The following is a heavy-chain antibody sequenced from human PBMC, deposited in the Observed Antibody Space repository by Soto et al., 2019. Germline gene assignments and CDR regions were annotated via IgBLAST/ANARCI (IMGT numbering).Heavy chain of an antibody. J-gene: IGHJ5*02. D-gene: IGHD3-22*01. CDR3: AREYYYDSSGKGWFDP. CDR2: ISAYNGNT. Sequence: GASVKVSCKASGYTFTSYGISWVRQAPGQGLEWMGWISAYNGNTNYAQKLQGRVTMTTDTSTSKAYMELRSLRSDDTAVYYCAREYYYDSSGKGWFDPWGQGTLVTVSS. CDR1: GYTFTSYG. V-gene: IGHV1-18*01.